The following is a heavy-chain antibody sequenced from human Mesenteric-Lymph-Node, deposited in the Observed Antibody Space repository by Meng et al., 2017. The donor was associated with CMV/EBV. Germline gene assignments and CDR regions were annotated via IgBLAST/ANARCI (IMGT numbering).Heavy chain of an antibody. D-gene: IGHD2-2*01. Sequence: GESLKISCSASGFTFNAYSIHWVRQAPGKGLEWVALISYDGASEYYADSVKGRFTISRDNSKNTVYLQITSLRAEDTAVYYCAKSPDFVVVLPAGPYHYAIHVWGQGTTVTVSS. CDR2: ISYDGASE. CDR3: AKSPDFVVVLPAGPYHYAIHV. J-gene: IGHJ6*02. CDR1: GFTFNAYS. V-gene: IGHV3-30-3*01.